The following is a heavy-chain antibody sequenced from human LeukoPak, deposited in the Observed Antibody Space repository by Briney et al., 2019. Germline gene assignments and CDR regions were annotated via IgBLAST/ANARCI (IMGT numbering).Heavy chain of an antibody. CDR2: ISDSGGST. CDR3: AKGTMITFGGVIALGY. V-gene: IGHV3-23*01. Sequence: GGSLRLSCAASGFTFSSYAMSWVRQAPGKGLEWVSAISDSGGSTYYADSVKGRFTISRDNSKNTLYLQMNSLRAEDTAVYYCAKGTMITFGGVIALGYWGQGTLVTVSS. J-gene: IGHJ4*02. CDR1: GFTFSSYA. D-gene: IGHD3-16*02.